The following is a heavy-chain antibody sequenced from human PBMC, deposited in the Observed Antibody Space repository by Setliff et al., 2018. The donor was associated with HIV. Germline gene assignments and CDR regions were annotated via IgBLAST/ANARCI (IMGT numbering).Heavy chain of an antibody. V-gene: IGHV1-2*02. J-gene: IGHJ6*03. CDR1: GHTFTNYD. CDR3: ARDLAYCSGGSCYRPFIYYFYYMDV. Sequence: ASVKVSCKPPGHTFTNYDIHWMRQAPGQGLEWMGCVIPNSGKTYYAQEFQGRVTMTSDTSINTAYMEVSWLTSGDTAIYYCARDLAYCSGGSCYRPFIYYFYYMDVWGKGATVTVSS. CDR2: VIPNSGKT. D-gene: IGHD2-15*01.